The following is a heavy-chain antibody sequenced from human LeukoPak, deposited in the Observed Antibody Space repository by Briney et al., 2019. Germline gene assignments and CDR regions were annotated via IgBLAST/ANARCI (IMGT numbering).Heavy chain of an antibody. CDR3: ARGTRGEY. CDR1: GFTFSNFW. D-gene: IGHD3-10*01. CDR2: INQDGSEE. V-gene: IGHV3-7*04. J-gene: IGHJ4*02. Sequence: TGGSLRLSCAASGFTFSNFWMSWGRQAPGKGLEWVANINQDGSEEYYVDSVKGRFTISRDNAKNSLYLQMNSLRAEDTAVFYCARGTRGEYWGQGTLVTVSS.